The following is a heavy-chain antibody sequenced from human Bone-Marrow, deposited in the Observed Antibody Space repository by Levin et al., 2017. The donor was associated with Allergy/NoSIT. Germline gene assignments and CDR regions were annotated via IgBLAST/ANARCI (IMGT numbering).Heavy chain of an antibody. D-gene: IGHD1-7*01. CDR2: ISGSGGST. Sequence: GGSLRLSCAASGFTFSSYAMSWVRQAPGKGLEWVSAISGSGGSTYYADSVKGPFTTSRDTSKNTLYLQMNSLRAEDTAVYYCAKSTGGMTGTTRGFDYWGQGTLVTVSS. V-gene: IGHV3-23*01. CDR3: AKSTGGMTGTTRGFDY. J-gene: IGHJ4*02. CDR1: GFTFSSYA.